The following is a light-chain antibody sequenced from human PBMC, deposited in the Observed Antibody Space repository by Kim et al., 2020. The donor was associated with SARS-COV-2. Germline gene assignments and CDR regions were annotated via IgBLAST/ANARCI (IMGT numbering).Light chain of an antibody. CDR2: YDS. V-gene: IGLV3-21*04. CDR1: SIGSKS. J-gene: IGLJ2*01. Sequence: GKTARITCGGDSIGSKSLHWYQQKPGRAPVLVIYYDSDRPSGIPERFSGSNSWNTATLTISRVEAGDEADYYCQVWDSSSDHRVVFGGGTQLTVL. CDR3: QVWDSSSDHRVV.